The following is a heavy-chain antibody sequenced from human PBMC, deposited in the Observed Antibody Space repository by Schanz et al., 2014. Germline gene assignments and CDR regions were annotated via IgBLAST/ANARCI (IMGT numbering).Heavy chain of an antibody. Sequence: PGGSLRLSCAASGFGFDDYAMSWVRQAPGKGLEWVSGMSWNAGSLGYGDSVKGRFTISRDNAKNSLYLQMNSLRAEDTAVYYCASDYNYFETEAPWGQGTLXTVSS. V-gene: IGHV3-20*04. CDR1: GFGFDDYA. D-gene: IGHD3-16*01. CDR2: MSWNAGSL. J-gene: IGHJ5*02. CDR3: ASDYNYFETEAP.